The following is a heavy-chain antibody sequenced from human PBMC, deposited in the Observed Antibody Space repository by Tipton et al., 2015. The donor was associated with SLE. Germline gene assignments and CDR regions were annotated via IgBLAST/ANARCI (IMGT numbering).Heavy chain of an antibody. D-gene: IGHD3-3*01. J-gene: IGHJ4*02. V-gene: IGHV4-34*01. Sequence: TLSLTCAVYGGSFSGYYWSWIRQPPGKGLEWIGEINHSGSTNYNPSLKSRVTISVDTSKNQFSLKLSSVTAADTAVYYCATDYDFWSGYLCYWGQGTLVTVSS. CDR1: GGSFSGYY. CDR3: ATDYDFWSGYLCY. CDR2: INHSGST.